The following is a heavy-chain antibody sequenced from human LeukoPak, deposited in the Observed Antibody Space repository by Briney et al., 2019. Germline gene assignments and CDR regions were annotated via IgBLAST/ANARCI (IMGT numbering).Heavy chain of an antibody. J-gene: IGHJ4*02. D-gene: IGHD3-3*01. V-gene: IGHV6-1*01. CDR2: TYYRSKWYN. CDR3: ARSYYDFWSGYYLYYFDY. CDR1: GDSVSSNSAA. Sequence: SQTLSLTCAISGDSVSSNSAAWNWIRQSPSRGLEWQGRTYYRSKWYNDYAVSVKSRITINPDTSKNQFSLQLNSVTPEDTAVYYCARSYYDFWSGYYLYYFDYWGQGTLVTVSS.